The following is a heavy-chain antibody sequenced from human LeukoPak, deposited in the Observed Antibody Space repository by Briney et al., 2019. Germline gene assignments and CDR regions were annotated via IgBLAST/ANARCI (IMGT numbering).Heavy chain of an antibody. D-gene: IGHD4-23*01. Sequence: GGSLRLSCAVSGFTFSAHWMFWVRQAPGKGLEWVARIKQDGSEKYYVDSVKGRFTFSRDNAKNSMYLQMNRRRAEDAAVYYCARGGAPGGFDIWGQGTMVTVSS. V-gene: IGHV3-7*01. CDR3: ARGGAPGGFDI. J-gene: IGHJ3*02. CDR1: GFTFSAHW. CDR2: IKQDGSEK.